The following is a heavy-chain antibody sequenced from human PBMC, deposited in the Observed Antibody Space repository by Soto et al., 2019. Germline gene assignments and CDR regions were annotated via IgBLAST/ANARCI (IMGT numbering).Heavy chain of an antibody. CDR1: GGSISSYY. Sequence: QVQLQESGPGLVKPSETLSLTCTVSGGSISSYYWSWIRQPPGKGLEWIGYIYYSGSTNYNPSLKSRGTISADTSKNQFSLKLSSVTAADTAVYYCARHYPDCSGGSCYPGDAFDIWGQGTMVTVSS. V-gene: IGHV4-59*08. D-gene: IGHD2-15*01. CDR3: ARHYPDCSGGSCYPGDAFDI. CDR2: IYYSGST. J-gene: IGHJ3*02.